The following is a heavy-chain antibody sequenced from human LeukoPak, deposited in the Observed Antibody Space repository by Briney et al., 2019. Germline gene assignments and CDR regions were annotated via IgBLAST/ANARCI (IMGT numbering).Heavy chain of an antibody. CDR3: ARPYYYDSRIDP. Sequence: PSETLSLTCTVSGGSISSGDYYWSWIRQPPGKGLEWIGYMYYSGSTYYNPSLKGRVTISVDTSKNQFSLKLSSVTAADTAVYYCARPYYYDSRIDPWGQGTLATVSS. CDR1: GGSISSGDYY. D-gene: IGHD3-22*01. CDR2: MYYSGST. V-gene: IGHV4-30-4*01. J-gene: IGHJ5*02.